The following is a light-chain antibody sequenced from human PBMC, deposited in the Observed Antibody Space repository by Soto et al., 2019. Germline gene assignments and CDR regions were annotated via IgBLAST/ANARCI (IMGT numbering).Light chain of an antibody. CDR2: AAS. CDR1: QGIRND. CDR3: QQSYSTTWT. V-gene: IGKV1-39*01. Sequence: IQMPQSPSSLSASVGDRVTITCRASQGIRNDLGWFQQKPGKAPKLLIYAASNLQSGVPSRFSGSGSETDFTLTISSLQPEDFATYSCQQSYSTTWTFGQGTKVDI. J-gene: IGKJ1*01.